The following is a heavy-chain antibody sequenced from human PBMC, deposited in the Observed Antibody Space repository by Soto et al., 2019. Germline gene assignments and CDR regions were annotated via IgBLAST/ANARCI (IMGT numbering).Heavy chain of an antibody. CDR2: IKSKTDGGTT. D-gene: IGHD3-22*01. CDR3: TTDTGQEYYDSSYGMDV. CDR1: GFTFSNAW. V-gene: IGHV3-15*07. J-gene: IGHJ6*02. Sequence: EVQLVESGGGLVKPGGSLRLSCAASGFTFSNAWMNWVRQAPGKGLEWVGRIKSKTDGGTTDYAAPVKGRFTISRDDSXNXXYLQMNSLKTEDTAVYYWTTDTGQEYYDSSYGMDVWGQGTTVTVSS.